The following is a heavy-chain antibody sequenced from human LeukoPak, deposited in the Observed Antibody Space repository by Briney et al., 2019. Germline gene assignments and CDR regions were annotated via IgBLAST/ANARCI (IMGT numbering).Heavy chain of an antibody. V-gene: IGHV4-34*01. CDR1: GGSFSGYY. D-gene: IGHD3-10*01. J-gene: IGHJ4*02. CDR2: INHSGST. CDR3: ARDGSGSYSTA. Sequence: SETLSLTCAVYGGSFSGYYWSWIRRPPGKGLEWIGEINHSGSTSYNPSLKSRVTISVDTSKSQFSLKLSSVTAADTAVYYCARDGSGSYSTAWGQGTLVTVSS.